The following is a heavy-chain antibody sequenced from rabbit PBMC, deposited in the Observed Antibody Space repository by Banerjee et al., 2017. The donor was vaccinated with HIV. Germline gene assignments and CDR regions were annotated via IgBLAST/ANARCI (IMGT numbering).Heavy chain of an antibody. CDR3: ARGAYVGRGYGNYFDL. Sequence: QSLEESGGDLVKPGASLTLTCTVSGIDFNSYYYMCWVRQAPRKGPEWIACIVADSSGYTWYATWAKGRFTISDPSATTVTLQMTSLTAADTATYFCARGAYVGRGYGNYFDLWGQGTLVTVS. D-gene: IGHD8-1*01. CDR2: IVADSSGYT. V-gene: IGHV1S40*01. J-gene: IGHJ4*01. CDR1: GIDFNSYYY.